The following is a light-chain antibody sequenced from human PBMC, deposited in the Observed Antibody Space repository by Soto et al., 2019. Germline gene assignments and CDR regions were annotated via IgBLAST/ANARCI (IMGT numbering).Light chain of an antibody. Sequence: EIVMTQSPSTLSLSPGEGATLSCVASQSVRSNLTRCYQKRGQAPTLHAYRALIRAAGLLDRVSGSGSETEFTLTVCSVQSDNFAVYYCQQYNKWQITFGQGTRLEI. CDR2: RAL. CDR3: QQYNKWQIT. V-gene: IGKV3-15*01. CDR1: QSVRSN. J-gene: IGKJ5*01.